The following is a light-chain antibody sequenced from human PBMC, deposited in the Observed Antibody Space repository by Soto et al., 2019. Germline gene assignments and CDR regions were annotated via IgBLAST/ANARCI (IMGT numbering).Light chain of an antibody. CDR1: SEYSSYA. Sequence: QSVLTQSPSASASLGASVKLTCTLSSEYSSYAIAWHQQQPEKGPRYLMKLHSDGSHSKGDGIPDRFSGSSSGAERYLTISSLQSEDEADYYCQTWGNGIRVFGGGTKLTVL. CDR2: LHSDGSH. J-gene: IGLJ3*02. V-gene: IGLV4-69*02. CDR3: QTWGNGIRV.